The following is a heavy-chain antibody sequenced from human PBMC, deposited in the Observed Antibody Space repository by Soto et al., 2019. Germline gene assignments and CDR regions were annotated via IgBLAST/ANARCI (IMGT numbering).Heavy chain of an antibody. CDR3: VKSPSVVLVPSSHGGNNWFDP. CDR1: GLTFNNYA. CDR2: ISGSGAST. D-gene: IGHD3-16*01. J-gene: IGHJ5*02. V-gene: IGHV3-23*01. Sequence: GGSLRLSCAASGLTFNNYAMKWVRQSPGKGLEWVSAISGSGASTYYADSVKGRFTISRDNSKNTLFLQMNSLRAEDTAVYFCVKSPSVVLVPSSHGGNNWFDPWGQGNLVTISS.